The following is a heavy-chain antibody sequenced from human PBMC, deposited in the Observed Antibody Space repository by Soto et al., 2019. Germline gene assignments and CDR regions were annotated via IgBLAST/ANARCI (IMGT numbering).Heavy chain of an antibody. V-gene: IGHV3-33*08. CDR2: IWYDGSNK. D-gene: IGHD6-6*01. CDR3: ARDPQYSSSSSWFDP. Sequence: GGSLRLSCAASGFTFSSYGMHGVRQAPGKGLEWVAVIWYDGSNKYYADSVKGRFTISRDNSKNTLYLQMNSLRAEDTAVYYCARDPQYSSSSSWFDPWGQGTLVTVSS. J-gene: IGHJ5*02. CDR1: GFTFSSYG.